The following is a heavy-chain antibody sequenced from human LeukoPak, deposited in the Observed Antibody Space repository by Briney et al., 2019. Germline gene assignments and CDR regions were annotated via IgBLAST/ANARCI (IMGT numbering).Heavy chain of an antibody. CDR1: GYTFTAYY. Sequence: ASVKVPCKASGYTFTAYYLHWVRQAPDQGLEWMGWINPNSGGTNFAQKFQGRVTMTRDTSITTAYMELSRLRSDDTAVYYCAKGISVAQYFDAWGQGALVTVSS. J-gene: IGHJ4*02. V-gene: IGHV1-2*02. D-gene: IGHD6-19*01. CDR3: AKGISVAQYFDA. CDR2: INPNSGGT.